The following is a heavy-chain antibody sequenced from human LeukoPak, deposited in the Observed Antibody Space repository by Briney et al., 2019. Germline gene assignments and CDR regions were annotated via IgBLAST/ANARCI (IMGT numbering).Heavy chain of an antibody. J-gene: IGHJ6*04. Sequence: PGGSLRLSCAASGFTFGSYEMNWVRQAPGKGLEWVSYISSSGSTIYYAGSVKGRFTISRDNAKNSLYLQMNSLRAEDTAVYYCAELGITMIGGVWGKGTTVAISS. D-gene: IGHD3-10*02. CDR1: GFTFGSYE. V-gene: IGHV3-48*03. CDR3: AELGITMIGGV. CDR2: ISSSGSTI.